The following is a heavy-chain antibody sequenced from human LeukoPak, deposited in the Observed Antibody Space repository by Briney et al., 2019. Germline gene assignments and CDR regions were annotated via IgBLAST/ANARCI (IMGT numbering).Heavy chain of an antibody. D-gene: IGHD3-22*01. CDR1: GGTFSSYA. J-gene: IGHJ4*02. CDR2: IIPILGIA. CDR3: ARDVRSYDSSGYYPRDFDY. Sequence: ASVKVSCKASGGTFSSYAISWVRQAPGQGLEWMGRIIPILGIANYAQKFQGRVTITADKSTSTAYMELSSLRSEDTAVYYCARDVRSYDSSGYYPRDFDYWGQGTLVTVSS. V-gene: IGHV1-69*04.